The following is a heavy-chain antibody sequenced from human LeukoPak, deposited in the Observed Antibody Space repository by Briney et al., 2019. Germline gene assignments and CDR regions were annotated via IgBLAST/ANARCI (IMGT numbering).Heavy chain of an antibody. J-gene: IGHJ4*02. D-gene: IGHD3-22*01. Sequence: SETLSLTRTVSGGSISSYYWSWIRQPPGKGLEWIGYIYYSGSTNYNPSLKSRVTISVDTSKNQFSLKLSSVTAADTAVYYCARCSYYSADYFDYWGQGTLVTVSS. V-gene: IGHV4-59*01. CDR1: GGSISSYY. CDR2: IYYSGST. CDR3: ARCSYYSADYFDY.